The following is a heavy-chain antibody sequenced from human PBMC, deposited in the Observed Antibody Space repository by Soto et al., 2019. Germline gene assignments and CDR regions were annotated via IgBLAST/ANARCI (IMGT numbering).Heavy chain of an antibody. D-gene: IGHD1-26*01. CDR3: ARGSGSFFPYFTY. Sequence: ASAKVSCKASGYTFTSYAIHWVRQAPGQRLEGMGWIIADNGNTKYSQKFQGRVTITRDVSANTASLELISLRSEDTAVYYCARGSGSFFPYFTYRSQGTLVTVSS. CDR1: GYTFTSYA. CDR2: IIADNGNT. V-gene: IGHV1-3*01. J-gene: IGHJ4*02.